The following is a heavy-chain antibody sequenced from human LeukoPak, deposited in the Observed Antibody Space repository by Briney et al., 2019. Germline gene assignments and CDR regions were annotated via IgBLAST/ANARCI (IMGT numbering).Heavy chain of an antibody. CDR3: ARDNSVAALDPPDY. D-gene: IGHD6-19*01. V-gene: IGHV1-2*02. CDR2: INPNSGGT. Sequence: ASVKVSCKASGYTFTGYYMHWVRQAPGQGLEWMGWINPNSGGTNYAQKFQGRVTMTRDTSISTAYMELRSLRSDDTAVYYCARDNSVAALDPPDYWGQGTLVTVSS. J-gene: IGHJ4*02. CDR1: GYTFTGYY.